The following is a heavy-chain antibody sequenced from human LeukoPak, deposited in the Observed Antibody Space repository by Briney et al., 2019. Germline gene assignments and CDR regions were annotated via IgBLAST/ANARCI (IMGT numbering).Heavy chain of an antibody. J-gene: IGHJ6*02. Sequence: ASVKVSCKASGYTFTSYYMHGVRQAPGQGVEWRGIINPSVGSTSYAQKFQGRVTMTRATSTSTVYMERSSLRPENRLGYYWASVMPPPPGIAAAGNLDGMDVWGQGTTVTVSS. CDR1: GYTFTSYY. CDR3: ASVMPPPPGIAAAGNLDGMDV. CDR2: INPSVGST. V-gene: IGHV1-46*01. D-gene: IGHD6-13*01.